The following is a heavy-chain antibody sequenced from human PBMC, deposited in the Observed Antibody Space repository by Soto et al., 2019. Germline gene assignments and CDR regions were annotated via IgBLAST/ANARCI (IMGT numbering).Heavy chain of an antibody. J-gene: IGHJ4*02. D-gene: IGHD6-19*01. Sequence: QLQLQESGPGLVKPSETLSLTCTVSGGSITSSSYFWAYIRQPPGKGLEWIGTIYYSGDTYYNPSLRGRVAIPVATSTNQFSLKLSSVTATDTAVYYCARRVGALAGTSRFDSWGQGTLVTVSS. CDR3: ARRVGALAGTSRFDS. CDR1: GGSITSSSYF. V-gene: IGHV4-39*01. CDR2: IYYSGDT.